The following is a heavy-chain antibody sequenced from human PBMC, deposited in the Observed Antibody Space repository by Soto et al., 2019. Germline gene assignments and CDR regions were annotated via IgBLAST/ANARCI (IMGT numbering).Heavy chain of an antibody. V-gene: IGHV1-69*01. D-gene: IGHD5-18*01. CDR2: IIPIFGTA. Sequence: QVQLVQSGAEVKKPGSSVKVSCKASGGTFSSYAISWVRQAPGQGLEWMGGIIPIFGTANYAQKFQGRVTITADESTSTAYMELSSLRSEETAVYYCASGVQDSYAPDYYYYGMDVWGQGTTVTVSS. CDR3: ASGVQDSYAPDYYYYGMDV. J-gene: IGHJ6*02. CDR1: GGTFSSYA.